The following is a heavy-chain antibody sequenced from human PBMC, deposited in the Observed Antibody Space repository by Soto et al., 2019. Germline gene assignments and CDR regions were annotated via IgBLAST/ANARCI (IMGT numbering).Heavy chain of an antibody. D-gene: IGHD4-17*01. J-gene: IGHJ6*02. V-gene: IGHV3-30-3*01. CDR1: GFTFSSCS. CDR3: ARAGPVTKYYGMDV. Sequence: GGSLILSCAASGFTFSSCSTHWVRQAPGKGLEWVAVISYDGSNKYYADSVKGRFTISRDNSKNTLYLQMNSLRAEDTAVYYCARAGPVTKYYGMDVWGQGTTVTVSS. CDR2: ISYDGSNK.